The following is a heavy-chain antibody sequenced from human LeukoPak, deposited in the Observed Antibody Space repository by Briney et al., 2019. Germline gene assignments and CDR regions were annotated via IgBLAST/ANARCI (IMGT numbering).Heavy chain of an antibody. J-gene: IGHJ4*02. CDR1: GYSFTSYW. CDR2: IYPGDSDT. Sequence: GESLKISCKGSGYSFTSYWIGWVRQMPGKGLEWMGIIYPGDSDTRYSPSFQGQVTISADKSTSTAYLQWSSLKASDTTTYYCARRSSGWYQDYWGQGTLVTVSS. V-gene: IGHV5-51*01. D-gene: IGHD6-19*01. CDR3: ARRSSGWYQDY.